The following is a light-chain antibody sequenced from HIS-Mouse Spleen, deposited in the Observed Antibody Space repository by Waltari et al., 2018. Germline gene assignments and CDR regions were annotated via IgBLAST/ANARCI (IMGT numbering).Light chain of an antibody. CDR3: SSYTSSSTV. J-gene: IGLJ1*01. V-gene: IGLV2-18*02. CDR2: EVS. Sequence: QSALTQPPSVSGSPGQSVTIPCTGTSSDVGSYNRVSWYQPPPGTAPKLMIYEVSNRPSGVPDRFSGSKSGNTASLTISGLQAEDEADYYCSSYTSSSTVFGTGTKVTVL. CDR1: SSDVGSYNR.